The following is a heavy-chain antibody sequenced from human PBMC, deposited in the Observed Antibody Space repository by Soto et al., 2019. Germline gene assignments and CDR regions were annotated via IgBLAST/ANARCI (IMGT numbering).Heavy chain of an antibody. CDR3: ARDLAAGDH. J-gene: IGHJ4*02. D-gene: IGHD6-13*01. CDR2: TNPTSGST. Sequence: QVQLVQSGAEVKKPGASVKVSCKASGYTFTNYYIHWVRQAPGQGLEWMGITNPTSGSTNYAQKFQGIVTLTYDTSTTTVYMELSGLRSEDTAVLYCARDLAAGDHWGQGTLVTVSS. V-gene: IGHV1-46*01. CDR1: GYTFTNYY.